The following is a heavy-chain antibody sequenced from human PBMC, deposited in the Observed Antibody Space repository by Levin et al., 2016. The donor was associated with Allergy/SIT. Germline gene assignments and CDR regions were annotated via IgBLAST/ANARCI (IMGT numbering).Heavy chain of an antibody. Sequence: VRQMPGKGLEWVSYISSSSSTIYYADSVKGRFTISRDNAKNSLYLQMNSLRDEDTAVYYCARASPVRYYYYGMDVWGQGTTVTVSS. CDR2: ISSSSSTI. CDR3: ARASPVRYYYYGMDV. J-gene: IGHJ6*02. V-gene: IGHV3-48*02.